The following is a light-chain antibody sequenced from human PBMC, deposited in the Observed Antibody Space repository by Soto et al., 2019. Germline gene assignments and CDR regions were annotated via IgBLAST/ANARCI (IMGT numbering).Light chain of an antibody. CDR1: QSVSSSY. CDR3: QQYGSSPRT. Sequence: TVFTQSPGTLCLSQGERATLSCRASQSVSSSYLAWYQQKPGQAPRLLIYGASSRATGIPDRFSGSGSGTDFTLTISRLEPEDFAVYYCQQYGSSPRTFGQGSKVDIK. J-gene: IGKJ1*01. V-gene: IGKV3-20*01. CDR2: GAS.